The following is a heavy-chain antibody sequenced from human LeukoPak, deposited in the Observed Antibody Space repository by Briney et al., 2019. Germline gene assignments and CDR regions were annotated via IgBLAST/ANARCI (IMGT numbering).Heavy chain of an antibody. CDR3: AKDWLAYDYVWGSYRPIHGGPFDY. Sequence: QPGGSLRLSCAASGFTFSSYAMSWVRQAPGKGLEWVSAISGSGGSTYYADSVKGRFTISRDNSKNTLYLQMNSLRAEDTAVYYCAKDWLAYDYVWGSYRPIHGGPFDYWGQGTLVTVSS. CDR1: GFTFSSYA. V-gene: IGHV3-23*01. J-gene: IGHJ4*02. D-gene: IGHD3-16*02. CDR2: ISGSGGST.